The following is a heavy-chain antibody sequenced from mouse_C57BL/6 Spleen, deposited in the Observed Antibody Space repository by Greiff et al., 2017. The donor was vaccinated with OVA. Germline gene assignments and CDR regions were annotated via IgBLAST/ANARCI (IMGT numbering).Heavy chain of an antibody. D-gene: IGHD3-1*01. Sequence: VKLQQSGPGLVAPSQSLSITCTVSGFSLTSYGVSWVRQPPGKGLEWLGEIWGDGSTNHHAAPISRLSISKDNSQSQVFLKLNRLQTDDTATYYRAKSARSYYAMGYWGQGPSVTVSS. V-gene: IGHV2-3*01. CDR1: GFSLTSYG. J-gene: IGHJ4*01. CDR3: AKSARSYYAMGY. CDR2: IWGDGST.